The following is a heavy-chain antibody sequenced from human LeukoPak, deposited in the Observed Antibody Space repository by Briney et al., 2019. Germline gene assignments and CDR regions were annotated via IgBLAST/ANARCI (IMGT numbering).Heavy chain of an antibody. CDR1: GFTFSSYA. J-gene: IGHJ3*02. V-gene: IGHV3-23*01. Sequence: SGGSLRLSCAASGFTFSSYAMSWVRQAPGKGLEWVSAISGSGGSTYYADSVKGRFTISRDNSKNTLYLQMNSLRVEDTAMYYCAKGLHSSSWNDAFDIWGQGTVVTVSS. D-gene: IGHD6-13*01. CDR2: ISGSGGST. CDR3: AKGLHSSSWNDAFDI.